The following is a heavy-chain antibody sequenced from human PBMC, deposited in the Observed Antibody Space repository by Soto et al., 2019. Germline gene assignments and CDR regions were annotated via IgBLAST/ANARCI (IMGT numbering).Heavy chain of an antibody. Sequence: SETLSLTCAVSGYAISSGFYWAWIRQPPGKRLEWIGNIYHTGTTYYNPSLKTRVTMSVDTSKNQFSLRLSSVTAADTAVYYCARGFRTYYYDSSGYYYAPCDYWGQGTLVTVSS. CDR2: IYHTGTT. J-gene: IGHJ4*02. V-gene: IGHV4-38-2*01. CDR1: GYAISSGFY. CDR3: ARGFRTYYYDSSGYYYAPCDY. D-gene: IGHD3-22*01.